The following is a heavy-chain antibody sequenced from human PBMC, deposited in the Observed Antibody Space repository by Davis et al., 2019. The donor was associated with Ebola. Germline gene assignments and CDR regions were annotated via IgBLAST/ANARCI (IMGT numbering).Heavy chain of an antibody. V-gene: IGHV1-18*04. CDR1: GYTFTGYY. D-gene: IGHD6-13*01. J-gene: IGHJ6*02. CDR3: ARPYSSSWYGYYYYGMDV. CDR2: ISAYNGNT. Sequence: ASVKVSCKASGYTFTGYYMHWVRQAPGQGLEWMGWISAYNGNTNYAQKLQGRVTMTTDTSTSTAYMELRSLRSDDTAVYYCARPYSSSWYGYYYYGMDVWGQGTTVTVSS.